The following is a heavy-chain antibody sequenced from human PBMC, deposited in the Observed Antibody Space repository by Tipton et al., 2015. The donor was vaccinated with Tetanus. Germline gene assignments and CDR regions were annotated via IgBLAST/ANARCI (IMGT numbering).Heavy chain of an antibody. J-gene: IGHJ4*02. CDR3: AGSQWLDGFIFDY. CDR1: GASFSDYY. D-gene: IGHD6-19*01. Sequence: LRLSCAVYGASFSDYYWSWIRQAPGKGLEWIGEINHSGSTNHNPSLKSRATVSVDTSKNQFSLDLTSVTAADTGVYYCAGSQWLDGFIFDYWGQGSLVTVAS. CDR2: INHSGST. V-gene: IGHV4-34*04.